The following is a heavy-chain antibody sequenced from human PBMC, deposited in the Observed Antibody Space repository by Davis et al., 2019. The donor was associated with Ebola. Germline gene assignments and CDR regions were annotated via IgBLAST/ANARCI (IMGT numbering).Heavy chain of an antibody. V-gene: IGHV3-74*01. CDR2: IKSDGSTT. D-gene: IGHD2-2*01. Sequence: GESLKISCAASGFSFSSYWMHWVRQAPGKGLVWVSNIKSDGSTTNYADSVKGRFTISRDNSKNTLYLQMNSLRSEDTAVYYCTTCPGTSSWFDSWGQGTLVSVSS. CDR1: GFSFSSYW. J-gene: IGHJ5*01. CDR3: TTCPGTSSWFDS.